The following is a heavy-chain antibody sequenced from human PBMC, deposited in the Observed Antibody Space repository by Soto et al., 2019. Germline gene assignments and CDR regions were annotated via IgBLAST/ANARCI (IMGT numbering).Heavy chain of an antibody. J-gene: IGHJ3*02. Sequence: QVQLVQSGAEVKKSGASVKVSCKASGYTFTNYAMHWVRQAPGQRLEWMGWINAGNGNTKYSQQFQDRVTITRDTSASTAYMELSSLRSEDTAVYYCARAAYCGSDSCSDAFDIWGQGTGVTVSS. CDR2: INAGNGNT. V-gene: IGHV1-3*01. D-gene: IGHD2-21*02. CDR1: GYTFTNYA. CDR3: ARAAYCGSDSCSDAFDI.